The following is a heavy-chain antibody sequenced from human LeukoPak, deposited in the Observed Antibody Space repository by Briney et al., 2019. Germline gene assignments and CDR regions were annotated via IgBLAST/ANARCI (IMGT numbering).Heavy chain of an antibody. V-gene: IGHV4-59*01. CDR2: IYHSGST. Sequence: PSETLSLTCTVSDGSICSYYWSWIRQPPGKGLEWIGYIYHSGSTNYNPFLKSRVTISVDTSKNEFSLKLSSVTAADTAMYYCARNQHSYDSSGPGYWYFDLWGRGTLVTVSS. CDR1: DGSICSYY. CDR3: ARNQHSYDSSGPGYWYFDL. J-gene: IGHJ2*01. D-gene: IGHD3-22*01.